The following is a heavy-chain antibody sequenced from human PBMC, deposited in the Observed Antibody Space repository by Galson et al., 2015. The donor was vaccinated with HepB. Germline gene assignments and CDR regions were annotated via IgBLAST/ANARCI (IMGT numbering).Heavy chain of an antibody. Sequence: CAISGDSVSSKSVAWNWVRQSPSRGLEWLGRTYLRSRWSNEYAVSVKGRITVNADTCKNQFSLQLSSVTPEDTAVYYCARDLADGMDVWGQGTTVTVPS. CDR3: ARDLADGMDV. CDR1: GDSVSSKSVA. J-gene: IGHJ6*02. V-gene: IGHV6-1*01. D-gene: IGHD6-19*01. CDR2: TYLRSRWSN.